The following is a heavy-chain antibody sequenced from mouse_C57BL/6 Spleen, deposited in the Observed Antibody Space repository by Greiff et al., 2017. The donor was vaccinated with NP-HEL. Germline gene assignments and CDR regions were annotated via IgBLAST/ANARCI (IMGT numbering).Heavy chain of an antibody. D-gene: IGHD2-4*01. Sequence: VQLQQSGAELARPGASVKMSCKASGYTFTSYTMHWVKQRPGQGLEWIGYINPSSGYTKYNQKFKDKATLTADKSSSTAYMQLSSLTSEDSAVYYCARWASIYDYDVGFFAYWGQGTLVTVSA. V-gene: IGHV1-4*01. CDR3: ARWASIYDYDVGFFAY. CDR1: GYTFTSYT. J-gene: IGHJ3*01. CDR2: INPSSGYT.